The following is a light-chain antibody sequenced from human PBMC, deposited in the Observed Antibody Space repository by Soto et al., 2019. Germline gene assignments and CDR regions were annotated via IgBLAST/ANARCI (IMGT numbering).Light chain of an antibody. CDR1: GSDVGGYNY. J-gene: IGLJ1*01. CDR2: EVS. Sequence: QSALTQPASVSGSPGQSITISCTGTGSDVGGYNYVSWYQHHPGKAPKLIIYEVSNRPSGVSNRFSGSKSGNTASLTISGLQAEDEADYYCSSFTPSGTFVFGTGTKLTVL. CDR3: SSFTPSGTFV. V-gene: IGLV2-14*01.